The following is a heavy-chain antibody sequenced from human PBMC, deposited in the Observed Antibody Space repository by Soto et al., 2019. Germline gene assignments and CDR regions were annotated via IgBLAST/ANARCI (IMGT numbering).Heavy chain of an antibody. CDR3: ARNLVVVAATPSWFDP. Sequence: SVKVSCKASGGTFSSYAISWVRQAPGQGLEWMGGIIPIFGTANYAQKFQGRVTITADESTGTAYMELSSLRSEDTAVYHCARNLVVVAATPSWFDPWGQGTLVTV. D-gene: IGHD2-15*01. J-gene: IGHJ5*02. V-gene: IGHV1-69*13. CDR2: IIPIFGTA. CDR1: GGTFSSYA.